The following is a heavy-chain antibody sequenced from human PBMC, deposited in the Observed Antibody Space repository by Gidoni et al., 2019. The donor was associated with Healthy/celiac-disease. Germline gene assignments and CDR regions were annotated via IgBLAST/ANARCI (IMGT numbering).Heavy chain of an antibody. CDR2: ISYDGSNK. CDR3: AKDWDDVYYMDV. D-gene: IGHD1-1*01. V-gene: IGHV3-30*18. Sequence: QVQLVESGGGVVQPGRSLRLSCAASGFTFSSYGMHWVRQAPGKGLEWVAVISYDGSNKYYADSVKGRFTISRDNSKNTLYLQMNSLRAEDTAVYYCAKDWDDVYYMDVWGKGTTVTVSS. CDR1: GFTFSSYG. J-gene: IGHJ6*03.